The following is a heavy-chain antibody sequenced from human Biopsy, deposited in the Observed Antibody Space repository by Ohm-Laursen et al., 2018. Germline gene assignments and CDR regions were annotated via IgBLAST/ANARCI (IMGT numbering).Heavy chain of an antibody. D-gene: IGHD3-22*01. CDR3: ASVVLGPTNDAFDL. CDR2: IYPGGSS. V-gene: IGHV4-4*07. CDR1: GGDINNYY. J-gene: IGHJ3*01. Sequence: GTLTLTCYVSGGDINNYYWSWIRQPAGKGLEWIGRIYPGGSSNYNPSLKSRVTMSVDTSKKQLSLRLRSVTAADTAMYYCASVVLGPTNDAFDLWGQGTMVVVSS.